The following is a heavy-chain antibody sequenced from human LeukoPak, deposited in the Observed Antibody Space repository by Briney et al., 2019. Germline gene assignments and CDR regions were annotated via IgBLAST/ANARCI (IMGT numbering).Heavy chain of an antibody. CDR3: ARDSDYYDSSGYSVGFDY. Sequence: GASVTVSCTASGGTFSSYAISWVRQAPGQGLEWMGGIIPIFGTANYAQKFQGRATITADESTSTAYMELSSLRSEDTAVYYCARDSDYYDSSGYSVGFDYWGQGTLVTVSS. CDR1: GGTFSSYA. CDR2: IIPIFGTA. D-gene: IGHD3-22*01. J-gene: IGHJ4*02. V-gene: IGHV1-69*13.